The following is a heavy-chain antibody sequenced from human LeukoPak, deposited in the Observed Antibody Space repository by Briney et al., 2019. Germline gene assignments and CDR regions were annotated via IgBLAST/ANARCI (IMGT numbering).Heavy chain of an antibody. CDR3: ADTDRYYAPFDY. CDR2: ISGSGGST. V-gene: IGHV3-23*01. J-gene: IGHJ4*02. D-gene: IGHD2-2*01. CDR1: GFTFSSYA. Sequence: GGSLRLSRAASGFTFSSYAMSWVRQAPGKGLEWVSAISGSGGSTYYADSVKGRFTISRDNSENTLYLQMNSLRAEDTAVYYCADTDRYYAPFDYWGQGTLVTVSS.